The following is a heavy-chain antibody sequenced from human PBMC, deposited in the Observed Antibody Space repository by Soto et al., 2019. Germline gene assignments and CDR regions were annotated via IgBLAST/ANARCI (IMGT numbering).Heavy chain of an antibody. CDR1: EFTFRIFA. CDR3: ARGDREDIEEVVGVRPGEYSMDV. J-gene: IGHJ6*02. Sequence: QVHLVESGGGVVQPGSSVRLSCAASEFTFRIFAMHWLRQSPGKGLEWVAVISYDGSRKADSVKGRFTVSRDNSWNTLYLQMNSLRAEDTAIYYCARGDREDIEEVVGVRPGEYSMDVWGQGTTVTVSS. D-gene: IGHD1-26*01. CDR2: ISYDGSRK. V-gene: IGHV3-30-3*01.